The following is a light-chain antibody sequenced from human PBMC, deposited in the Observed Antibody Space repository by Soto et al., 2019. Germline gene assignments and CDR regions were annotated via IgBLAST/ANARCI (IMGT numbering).Light chain of an antibody. CDR2: DVT. CDR1: SSDVGGYNY. CDR3: SSYTSSSTLLYV. Sequence: QSVLTQPASVSGSPGQSITISCTGASSDVGGYNYVSWYQQHPGKAPKPMIYDVTNRPSGVSNRFSGSKSGNTASLTISGLQSEDEAVYYCSSYTSSSTLLYVFGTGTKVTVL. J-gene: IGLJ1*01. V-gene: IGLV2-14*01.